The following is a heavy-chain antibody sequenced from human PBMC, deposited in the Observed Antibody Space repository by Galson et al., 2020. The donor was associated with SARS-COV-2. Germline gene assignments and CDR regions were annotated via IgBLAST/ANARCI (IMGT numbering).Heavy chain of an antibody. V-gene: IGHV4-30-4*01. CDR2: IYYSGST. Sequence: SQTLSLTCTVSGGSISSGDYYWSWIRQPPGKGLEWIGYIYYSGSTYYNPSLKSRVTRSVDTSKNQFSLKLSSVTAADTAVYYCAREGWRITIFGVVNRDAFDIWGQGTMVTVSS. J-gene: IGHJ3*02. CDR1: GGSISSGDYY. CDR3: AREGWRITIFGVVNRDAFDI. D-gene: IGHD3-3*01.